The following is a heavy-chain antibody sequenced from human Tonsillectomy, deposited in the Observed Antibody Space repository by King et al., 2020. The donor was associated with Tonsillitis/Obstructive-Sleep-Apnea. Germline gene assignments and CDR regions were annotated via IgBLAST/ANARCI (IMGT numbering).Heavy chain of an antibody. Sequence: QVQLPQWGAGLLKSSETLSLTCAVYGGSFSGYYWSWIRQPPGKGLEWIGEVNHSGSTNCNPSLKSRVTISLDTSKKQFSLKLSSVTAADTAVYYCARCPGNDFWSGYYAEYWGQGTLVTVSS. V-gene: IGHV4-34*01. CDR2: VNHSGST. CDR3: ARCPGNDFWSGYYAEY. D-gene: IGHD3-3*01. J-gene: IGHJ4*02. CDR1: GGSFSGYY.